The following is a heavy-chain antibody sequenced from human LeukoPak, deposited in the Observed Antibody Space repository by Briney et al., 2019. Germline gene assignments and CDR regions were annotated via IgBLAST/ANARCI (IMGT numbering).Heavy chain of an antibody. Sequence: GSLRLSCVASGFTFSSNAMSWIRQPPGKGLEWIGEINHSGSTNYNPSLKSRVTISVDTSKNQFSLKLSSVTAADTAVYYCARATIFGVVSVDAFDIWGQGTMVTVSS. CDR3: ARATIFGVVSVDAFDI. CDR2: INHSGST. J-gene: IGHJ3*02. CDR1: GFTFSSNA. D-gene: IGHD3-3*01. V-gene: IGHV4-34*01.